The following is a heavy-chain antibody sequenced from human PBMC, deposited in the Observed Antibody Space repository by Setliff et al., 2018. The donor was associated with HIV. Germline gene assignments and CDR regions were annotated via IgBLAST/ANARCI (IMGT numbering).Heavy chain of an antibody. CDR3: ARGRLLWSGSYYYYYMDV. Sequence: GGSLRLSCAASGFTFSDHYMDWVRQAPGKGLEWVGRTKNKLNRYTTEYAASVKGRFTISRDDSTSSRYLQMNRLKTEDTAVYYCARGRLLWSGSYYYYYMDVWGKGTTVTVSS. CDR1: GFTFSDHY. V-gene: IGHV3-72*01. J-gene: IGHJ6*03. D-gene: IGHD3-10*01. CDR2: TKNKLNRYTT.